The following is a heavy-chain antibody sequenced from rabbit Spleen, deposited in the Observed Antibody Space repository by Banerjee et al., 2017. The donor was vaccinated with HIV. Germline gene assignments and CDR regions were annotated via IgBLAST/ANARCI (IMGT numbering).Heavy chain of an antibody. CDR3: ARDLTDVIGWNFGW. D-gene: IGHD4-1*01. V-gene: IGHV1S45*01. Sequence: QEQLEESGGGLVQPEGSLTLTCTASGFSFSSSYYMCWVRQAPGKGPEWIAYIYPGFGLKNYANSVKGRFTISSDNAQNTLYLQLDSLTAADTATYFCARDLTDVIGWNFGWWGPGTLVTVS. CDR2: IYPGFGLK. J-gene: IGHJ4*01. CDR1: GFSFSSSYY.